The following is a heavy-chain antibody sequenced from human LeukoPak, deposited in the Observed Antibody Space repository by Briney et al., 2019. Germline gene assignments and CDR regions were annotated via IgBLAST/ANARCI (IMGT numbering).Heavy chain of an antibody. CDR3: AKGRRATSQYLADD. J-gene: IGHJ4*02. D-gene: IGHD2-2*02. V-gene: IGHV3-23*01. Sequence: GGSLRLSCEGSGFTLNNYGMSWVRQAPGKGLEWVSSISASGSETHYAASVEGRFTVSRDNSKNTVFLQMDSLWVEDTAEYYCAKGRRATSQYLADDWGQGTPVSVSS. CDR1: GFTLNNYG. CDR2: ISASGSET.